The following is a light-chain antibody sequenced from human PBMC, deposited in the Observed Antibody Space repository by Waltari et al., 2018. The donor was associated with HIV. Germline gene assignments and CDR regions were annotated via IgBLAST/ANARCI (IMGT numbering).Light chain of an antibody. CDR2: EVS. CDR1: STDVGGYNS. Sequence: QSALTQPPSASGSPGQSVTIPCTGTSTDVGGYNSVSWYQQHPGKAPNLMIYEVSKRPSGVPDRFSGSKSGNTASLTVSGLQAEDEADYYCSSSRVFGGGTKLTVL. J-gene: IGLJ3*02. V-gene: IGLV2-8*01. CDR3: SSSRV.